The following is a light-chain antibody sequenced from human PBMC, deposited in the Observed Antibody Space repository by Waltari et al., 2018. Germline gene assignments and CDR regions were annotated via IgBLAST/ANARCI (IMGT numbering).Light chain of an antibody. V-gene: IGKV3-20*01. J-gene: IGKJ1*01. CDR3: QHYVNRPAT. Sequence: QTTPGQCPSSFIYGKFSSAPGIPDGFSGSGSGTDVSLTISRLEPEEFALYYCQHYVNRPATFGQGTKVEIK. CDR2: GKF.